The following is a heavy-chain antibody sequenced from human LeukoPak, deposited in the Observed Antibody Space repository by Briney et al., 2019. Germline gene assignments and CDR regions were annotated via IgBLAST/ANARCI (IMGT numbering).Heavy chain of an antibody. D-gene: IGHD3-22*01. CDR3: ARVDYDSSCYYQGAFGV. CDR1: GGTFSSYA. V-gene: IGHV1-69*04. J-gene: IGHJ6*02. Sequence: GSSVKVSCKASGGTFSSYAISWVRQVPGQGLEWMGRIIPIFGIANYAQKFQGRVTITADKSTSTAYMELSSLRSEDTAVYYCARVDYDSSCYYQGAFGVWGQGTTVTVSS. CDR2: IIPIFGIA.